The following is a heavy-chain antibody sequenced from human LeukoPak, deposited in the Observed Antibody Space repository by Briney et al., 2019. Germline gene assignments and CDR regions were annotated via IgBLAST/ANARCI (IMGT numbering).Heavy chain of an antibody. V-gene: IGHV3-23*01. CDR3: ARDQIGYCSSTSCFQGFDP. CDR2: ISGSGGNT. Sequence: GGSLRLSCAASGFTFSTYEMSWVRQAPGKGLEWVSAISGSGGNTYDGDSVKGRFTISRDHSKNTLNLQMNSLRAEDTAVYYCARDQIGYCSSTSCFQGFDPWGQGTLVTVSS. J-gene: IGHJ5*02. D-gene: IGHD2-2*01. CDR1: GFTFSTYE.